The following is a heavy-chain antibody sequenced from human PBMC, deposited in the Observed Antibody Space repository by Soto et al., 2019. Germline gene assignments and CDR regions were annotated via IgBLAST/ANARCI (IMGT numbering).Heavy chain of an antibody. CDR3: TTDPLGYCSSTSCLTTGYYFDY. CDR2: IKSKTDGGTT. J-gene: IGHJ4*02. CDR1: GFTFSNAW. V-gene: IGHV3-15*01. D-gene: IGHD2-2*01. Sequence: EVQLVESGGGLVKPGGSLKLSCAASGFTFSNAWMSWVRQAPGKGLEWVGRIKSKTDGGTTDYAAPVKGRFTISRDDSKNTLYLQMNSLKTEETAVYYCTTDPLGYCSSTSCLTTGYYFDYWGQGTLVTVSS.